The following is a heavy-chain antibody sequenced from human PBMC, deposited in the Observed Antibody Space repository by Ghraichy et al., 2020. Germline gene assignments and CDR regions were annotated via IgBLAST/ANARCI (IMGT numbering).Heavy chain of an antibody. CDR2: LYYNANA. J-gene: IGHJ4*02. Sequence: SQTLSLTCTVFGDSLTNHYWYWIRQPPGKGLELLGFLYYNANANYKPSLKSRLNISVDTSKNQVFLKLSSVTAADTAVYYCARGDWVTPRLWGQGTLVTVYS. D-gene: IGHD4-23*01. V-gene: IGHV4-59*11. CDR1: GDSLTNHY. CDR3: ARGDWVTPRL.